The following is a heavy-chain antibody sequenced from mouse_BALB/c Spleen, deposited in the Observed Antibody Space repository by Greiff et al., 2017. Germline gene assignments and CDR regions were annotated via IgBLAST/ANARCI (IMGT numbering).Heavy chain of an antibody. V-gene: IGHV14-3*02. CDR1: GFNIKDTY. J-gene: IGHJ4*01. CDR2: IDPANGNT. Sequence: EVKLQESGAELVKPGASVKLSCTASGFNIKDTYMHWVKQRPEQGLEWIGRIDPANGNTKYDPKFQGKATITADTSSNTAYLQLSSLTSEDTAVYYCARERRRAMDYWGQGTSVTVSS. CDR3: ARERRRAMDY.